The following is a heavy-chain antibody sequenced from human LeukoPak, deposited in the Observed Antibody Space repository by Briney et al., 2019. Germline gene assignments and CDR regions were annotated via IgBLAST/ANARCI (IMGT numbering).Heavy chain of an antibody. CDR3: VTSGEYSGSSPLGVFDV. CDR2: IFYSGST. V-gene: IGHV4-59*01. Sequence: SETLSLTCTAPGGSIPVYIRSLIPQPPGKGLEWVGYIFYSGSTNYNPSLKSRVSMSVDTSKSQFSLNLYSVTAADTALYYCVTSGEYSGSSPLGVFDVWGQGALVTVTS. J-gene: IGHJ3*01. D-gene: IGHD3-10*01. CDR1: GGSIPVYI.